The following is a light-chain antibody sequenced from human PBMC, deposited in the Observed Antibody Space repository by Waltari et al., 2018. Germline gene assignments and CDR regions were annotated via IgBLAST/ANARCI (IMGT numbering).Light chain of an antibody. CDR1: QSLLHSNGNTY. V-gene: IGKV2D-29*02. CDR2: KVT. CDR3: MQSTEDPFT. J-gene: IGKJ3*01. Sequence: DIVMTQTPPSPPVTPGEPASISCRSSQSLLHSNGNTYLHWYLQTPGPSPRLLLYKVTNGESGVPDRFSGSGSGTDLTLKISSMKPGGVGVYCCMQSTEDPFTYCPGTKLDIK.